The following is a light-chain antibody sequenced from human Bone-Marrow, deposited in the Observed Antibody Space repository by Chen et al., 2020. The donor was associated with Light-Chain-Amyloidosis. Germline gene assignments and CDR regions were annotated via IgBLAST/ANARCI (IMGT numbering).Light chain of an antibody. V-gene: IGLV3-21*02. J-gene: IGLJ3*02. CDR3: QVWDRSSDLPV. Sequence: SYVLTQPYSVSVAPGQTATIACGGNNIGSTSVHWYQQTPGQAPLLVVYDDSDRPSGIPERLSGSNAGNTATLTISRVEAGDEADYYCQVWDRSSDLPVFGGGTKLTVL. CDR1: NIGSTS. CDR2: DDS.